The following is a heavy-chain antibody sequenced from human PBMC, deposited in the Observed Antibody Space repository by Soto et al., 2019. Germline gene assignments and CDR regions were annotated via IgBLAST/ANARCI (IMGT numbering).Heavy chain of an antibody. Sequence: SETLSLTCTVSGGSISSGDYYWSWIRQPPGKGLEWIGYIYYSGSTYYNPSLKSRVTISVDTSKNQFSLKLSSVTAADTAVYYCARGSYYYDSSGYYHYGGQGTRVTVSS. CDR3: ARGSYYYDSSGYYHY. D-gene: IGHD3-22*01. V-gene: IGHV4-30-4*01. CDR2: IYYSGST. CDR1: GGSISSGDYY. J-gene: IGHJ4*02.